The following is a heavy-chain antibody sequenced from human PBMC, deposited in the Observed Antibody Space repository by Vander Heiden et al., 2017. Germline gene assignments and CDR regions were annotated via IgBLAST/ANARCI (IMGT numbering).Heavy chain of an antibody. V-gene: IGHV3-11*01. CDR1: GFTFSDYS. J-gene: IGHJ5*02. CDR3: VRSRTLLEWLSSNWFDP. Sequence: QVQLVASGGGLVRPGGSLRLSCAAAGFTFSDYSMYWIRQAPGKGLEWVSYISSSGSTIFYADSVQGRFTISRDNAKNSLWLQMNSLRAEDTAVYYCVRSRTLLEWLSSNWFDPWGQGTLVTVSS. D-gene: IGHD3-3*01. CDR2: ISSSGSTI.